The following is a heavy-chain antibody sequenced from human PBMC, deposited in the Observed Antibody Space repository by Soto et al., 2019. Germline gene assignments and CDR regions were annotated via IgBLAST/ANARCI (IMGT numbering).Heavy chain of an antibody. J-gene: IGHJ6*02. D-gene: IGHD3-3*01. CDR1: GFTFSSYG. CDR3: AKDRSFLEVGGMDV. V-gene: IGHV3-30*18. Sequence: PGGSLRLSGAASGFTFSSYGMHGGRQAPGKGLEWVAVISYDGSNKYYADSVKGRFTISRDNSKKTLYLQMNSLRAEDTAVYYCAKDRSFLEVGGMDVWGQGTTVTVSS. CDR2: ISYDGSNK.